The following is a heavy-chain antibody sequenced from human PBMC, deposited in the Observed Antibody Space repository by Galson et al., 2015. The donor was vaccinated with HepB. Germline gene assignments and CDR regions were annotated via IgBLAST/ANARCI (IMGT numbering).Heavy chain of an antibody. D-gene: IGHD5-18*01. CDR3: ARSGNWIQLWSHYYYYGMDV. Sequence: SLRLSCAASGFTFSSYEMNWVRQAPGKGLEWVSYISSSGSTIYYADSVKGRFTISRDNAKNSLYLQMNSLRAKDTAVYYCARSGNWIQLWSHYYYYGMDVWGQGTTVTVSS. J-gene: IGHJ6*02. V-gene: IGHV3-48*03. CDR2: ISSSGSTI. CDR1: GFTFSSYE.